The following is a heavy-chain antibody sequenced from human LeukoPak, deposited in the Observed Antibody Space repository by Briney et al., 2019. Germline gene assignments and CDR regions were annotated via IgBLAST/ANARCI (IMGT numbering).Heavy chain of an antibody. CDR3: STFGSGSYFNPLDSYYGMDV. CDR1: GFTFSSYA. J-gene: IGHJ6*02. V-gene: IGHV3-30*04. CDR2: ISYDGSNK. D-gene: IGHD3-10*01. Sequence: PGGSLRLSCAASGFTFSSYAMHWVRQAPGKGLEWVAVISYDGSNKYYADSVKGRFTISRDNSKNTLYLQMSSLRAEDTAVYYCSTFGSGSYFNPLDSYYGMDVWGQ.